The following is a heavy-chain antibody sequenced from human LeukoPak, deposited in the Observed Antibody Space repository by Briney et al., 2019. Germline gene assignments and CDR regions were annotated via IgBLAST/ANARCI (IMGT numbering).Heavy chain of an antibody. Sequence: PGGSLRLSCVASGFSFTNYWMHWVRQSPGKGLEWVSRVDSDGSDTIYADSVRGRFTISRDNAQNTVFLQMNSLRVEDTAVYYCARGGYGHGFDIWGRGTMVTVSS. CDR2: VDSDGSDT. CDR1: GFSFTNYW. V-gene: IGHV3-74*01. CDR3: ARGGYGHGFDI. D-gene: IGHD5-12*01. J-gene: IGHJ3*02.